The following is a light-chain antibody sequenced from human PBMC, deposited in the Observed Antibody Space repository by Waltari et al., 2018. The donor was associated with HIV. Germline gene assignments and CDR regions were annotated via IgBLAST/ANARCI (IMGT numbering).Light chain of an antibody. Sequence: EILMTQSPPTLSLSPGERATLPCRASQCVNRDLAWYQQSTGQSPRLLIHGASTRASHIPDRFSGSGSGTEFTLTISSLQSEDFAVYYCQQYNTWPPGAFGQGTKVEIK. CDR2: GAS. CDR1: QCVNRD. J-gene: IGKJ1*01. V-gene: IGKV3-15*01. CDR3: QQYNTWPPGA.